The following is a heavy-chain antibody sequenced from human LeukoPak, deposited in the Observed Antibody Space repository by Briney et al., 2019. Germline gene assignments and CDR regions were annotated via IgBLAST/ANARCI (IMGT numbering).Heavy chain of an antibody. D-gene: IGHD4-17*01. V-gene: IGHV1-2*02. CDR3: ARSGEGGLRKIGGTYYYYYMDV. CDR1: GYTFTGYY. J-gene: IGHJ6*03. CDR2: INPNSGGT. Sequence: ASVKVSCKASGYTFTGYYMHWVRQAPGQGLEWMGWINPNSGGTNYAQKFQDRVTMTRDTSISTAYMELSRLRSDDTAVYYCARSGEGGLRKIGGTYYYYYMDVWGKGTTVTISS.